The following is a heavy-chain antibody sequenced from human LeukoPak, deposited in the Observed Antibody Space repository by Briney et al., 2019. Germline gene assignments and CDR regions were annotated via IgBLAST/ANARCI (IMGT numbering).Heavy chain of an antibody. J-gene: IGHJ6*02. Sequence: GASVKVSCKASGGTFSSYAISWVRQAPGQGLEWMGGIIPIFGTANYAQKFQGRVTITADESTSTAYMELSSLRSEDTAVYYCARGMVRGVIDHYYYGMDVWGQGTTVTVSS. CDR2: IIPIFGTA. V-gene: IGHV1-69*13. CDR1: GGTFSSYA. D-gene: IGHD3-10*01. CDR3: ARGMVRGVIDHYYYGMDV.